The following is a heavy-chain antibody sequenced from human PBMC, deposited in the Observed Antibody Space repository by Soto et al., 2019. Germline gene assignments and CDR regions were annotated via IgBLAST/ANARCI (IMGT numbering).Heavy chain of an antibody. D-gene: IGHD3-22*01. CDR2: ISSSSSTI. J-gene: IGHJ6*02. Sequence: GGSLRLSCAASGFTFSSYSMNWVRQAPGKGLEWVSYISSSSSTIYYADSVKGRFTISRDNAKNSLYLQMNSLRAEDTAVYYCARSYYYDSSGHYYYYYRLGVWGQGTTVTVSS. CDR3: ARSYYYDSSGHYYYYYRLGV. CDR1: GFTFSSYS. V-gene: IGHV3-48*04.